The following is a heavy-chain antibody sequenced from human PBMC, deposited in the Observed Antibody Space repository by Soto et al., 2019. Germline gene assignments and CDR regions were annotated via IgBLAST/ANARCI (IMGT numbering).Heavy chain of an antibody. CDR2: ISAYNGNT. Sequence: GASVKVSCKASGYTLTRYGLSWVRQAPGQGLEWMGWISAYNGNTNYAQKLQGRVTMTTDTSTSTAYMELRSLRSDDTAVYYCARGLRPMFTLYSSSWYEQDNWFDPCGQATLVTLFS. CDR3: ARGLRPMFTLYSSSWYEQDNWFDP. V-gene: IGHV1-18*01. D-gene: IGHD6-13*01. J-gene: IGHJ5*02. CDR1: GYTLTRYG.